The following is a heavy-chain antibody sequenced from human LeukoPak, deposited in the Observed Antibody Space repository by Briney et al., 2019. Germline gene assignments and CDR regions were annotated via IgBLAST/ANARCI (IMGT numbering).Heavy chain of an antibody. CDR3: ARQIVGAQFH. V-gene: IGHV4-39*01. CDR1: GGSISSSSYY. Sequence: SETLSLTCTVSGGSISSSSYYWGWIRQPPGKGLEWIGSIYYSGSTYYNPSLKSRVTISVDTSKNQFSLKLSSVTAADTAVYYCARQIVGAQFHWGQGTLVTVSS. CDR2: IYYSGST. D-gene: IGHD1-26*01. J-gene: IGHJ4*02.